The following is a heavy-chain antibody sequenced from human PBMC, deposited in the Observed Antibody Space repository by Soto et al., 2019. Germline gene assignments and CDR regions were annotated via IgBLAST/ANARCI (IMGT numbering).Heavy chain of an antibody. V-gene: IGHV1-69*02. CDR1: GGTFSSYT. D-gene: IGHD2-21*01. CDR3: ARGDPSRSDAFDI. J-gene: IGHJ3*02. Sequence: QVQLVQSGAEVKKPGSSVKVSCKASGGTFSSYTISWVRQAPGQGLEWMGRIIPILGIANYAQKFQGRVTITADKSTSTDYMELSSLRSEDTAVYYCARGDPSRSDAFDICGQGTMVTVSS. CDR2: IIPILGIA.